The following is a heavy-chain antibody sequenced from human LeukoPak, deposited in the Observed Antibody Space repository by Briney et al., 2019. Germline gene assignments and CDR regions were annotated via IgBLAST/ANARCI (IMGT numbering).Heavy chain of an antibody. CDR1: GFTFSSYS. Sequence: PGGSLRLSCAASGFTFSSYSMNWVRQAPGKGLEWVSSISSSSSYIYYADSVKGRFTISRDNAKNSLYLQMNSLRAEDTGVYYCASTPGYSSGWYYFDYWGQGTLVTVSS. CDR2: ISSSSSYI. CDR3: ASTPGYSSGWYYFDY. J-gene: IGHJ4*02. V-gene: IGHV3-21*01. D-gene: IGHD6-19*01.